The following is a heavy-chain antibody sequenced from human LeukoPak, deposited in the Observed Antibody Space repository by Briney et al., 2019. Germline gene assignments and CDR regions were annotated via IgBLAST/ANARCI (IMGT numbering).Heavy chain of an antibody. V-gene: IGHV4-59*08. D-gene: IGHD5-12*01. Sequence: SETLSLTCTVSGGSISSYYWSWIRQPPGKGLEWIGYIYYSGSTYYNPSLKSRVTISVDTSKNQFSLKLSSVTAADTAVYYCARTRGYSGYDFDYWGQGTLVTVSS. CDR2: IYYSGST. CDR3: ARTRGYSGYDFDY. CDR1: GGSISSYY. J-gene: IGHJ4*02.